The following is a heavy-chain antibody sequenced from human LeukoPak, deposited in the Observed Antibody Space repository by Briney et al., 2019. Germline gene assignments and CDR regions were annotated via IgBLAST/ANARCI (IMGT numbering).Heavy chain of an antibody. Sequence: GGSLRLSCAASGFTFSSYSMNWVRQAPGKGLEWVSHIDSSGSTIYYADSVKGRFTISRDNAKSSLYLQMNSLRAEDTAVYYCARASRGNWFDPWGQGTLVTVSS. CDR2: IDSSGSTI. CDR1: GFTFSSYS. CDR3: ARASRGNWFDP. J-gene: IGHJ5*02. V-gene: IGHV3-48*01. D-gene: IGHD3-10*01.